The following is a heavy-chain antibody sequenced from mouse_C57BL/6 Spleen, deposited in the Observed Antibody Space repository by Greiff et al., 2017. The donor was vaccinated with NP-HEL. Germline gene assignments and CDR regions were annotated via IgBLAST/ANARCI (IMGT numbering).Heavy chain of an antibody. V-gene: IGHV1-66*01. CDR3: ARAFYYGSSGGFAY. CDR1: GYSFTSYY. CDR2: IYPGSGNT. J-gene: IGHJ3*01. Sequence: VQLQQSGPELVKPGASVKISCKASGYSFTSYYIHWVKQRPGQGLEWIGWIYPGSGNTKYNEKFKGKATLTADTSSSTAYMQLSSLTSEDSAVYYCARAFYYGSSGGFAYWGQGTLVTVSA. D-gene: IGHD1-1*01.